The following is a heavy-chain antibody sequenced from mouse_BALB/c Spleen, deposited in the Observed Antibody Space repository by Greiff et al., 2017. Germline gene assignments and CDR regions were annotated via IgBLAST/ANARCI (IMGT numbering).Heavy chain of an antibody. V-gene: IGHV5-4*02. J-gene: IGHJ4*01. CDR3: AREGLGYAMDY. CDR2: ISDGGSYT. Sequence: EVQRVESGGGLVKPGGSLKLSCAASGFTFSDYYMYWVRQTPEKRLEWVATISDGGSYTYYPDSVKGRFTISRDNAKNNLYLQMSRLKSEDTAMYYCAREGLGYAMDYWGQGTSVTVSS. CDR1: GFTFSDYY.